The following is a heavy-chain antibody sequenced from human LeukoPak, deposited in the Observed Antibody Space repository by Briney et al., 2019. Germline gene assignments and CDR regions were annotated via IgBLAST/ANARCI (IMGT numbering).Heavy chain of an antibody. V-gene: IGHV4-34*01. CDR3: ARGRRFTGYYYGMDV. D-gene: IGHD3-16*01. Sequence: SETLSLTCAVYGGSFSGYYWSWIRQPPGKGLEWIGEINHSGSTNYNPSLKSRVTISVDTSKNQFSLKLSSVTAADTAVYYCARGRRFTGYYYGMDVWGQGTTVTVSS. CDR1: GGSFSGYY. J-gene: IGHJ6*02. CDR2: INHSGST.